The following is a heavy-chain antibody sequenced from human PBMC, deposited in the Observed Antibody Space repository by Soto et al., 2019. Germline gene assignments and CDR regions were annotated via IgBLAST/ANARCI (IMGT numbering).Heavy chain of an antibody. CDR1: GFSLSTYG. CDR2: FSGGSGTT. J-gene: IGHJ4*02. D-gene: IGHD5-12*01. Sequence: EVQLLESGGGLVQPGGSLRLSCAASGFSLSTYGVTWVRQAPGKGLEWVSGFSGGSGTTHYADSVKGRFSITRDNSKNPAHREMNSLRVEDTVIYYCATWTGYGDYWGQGILVTVSS. CDR3: ATWTGYGDY. V-gene: IGHV3-23*01.